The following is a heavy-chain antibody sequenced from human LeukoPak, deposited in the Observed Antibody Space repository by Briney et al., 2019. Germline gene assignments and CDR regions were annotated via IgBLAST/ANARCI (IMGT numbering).Heavy chain of an antibody. CDR2: ISAYNGNT. J-gene: IGHJ6*04. D-gene: IGHD2-15*01. CDR3: ARGHVVAATLGMFPNYYYYGMDV. CDR1: GYTFTSYG. Sequence: ASVKVSCKASGYTFTSYGISWVRQAPGQGLEWVAWISAYNGNTNYAQKLQGRVTMTTDTSTSTAYMELRSLRSDDTAVYYCARGHVVAATLGMFPNYYYYGMDVWGKGTTVTVSS. V-gene: IGHV1-18*04.